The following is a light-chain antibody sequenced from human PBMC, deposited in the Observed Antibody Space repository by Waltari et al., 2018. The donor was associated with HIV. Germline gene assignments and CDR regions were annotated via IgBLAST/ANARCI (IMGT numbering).Light chain of an antibody. Sequence: QSVLTQPPSVPGAPARKVILSSTGTSSTTGPAHDVQGYQQCHGTAPKVLTYGNTNRPSGVPDRFSGAKSGNSASLAITGLQADDEADYYCQSYDSSLNGWVFGGGTKLTV. CDR1: SSTTGPAHD. CDR2: GNT. V-gene: IGLV1-40*01. CDR3: QSYDSSLNGWV. J-gene: IGLJ3*02.